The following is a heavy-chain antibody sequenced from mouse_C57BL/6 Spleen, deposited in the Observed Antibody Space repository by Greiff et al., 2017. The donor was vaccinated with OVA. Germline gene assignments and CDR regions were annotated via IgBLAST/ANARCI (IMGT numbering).Heavy chain of an antibody. V-gene: IGHV1-18*01. CDR2: INPNNGGT. Sequence: VQLQQSGPELVKPGASVKIPCKASGYTFTDYNMDWVKQSHGKSLEWIGDINPNNGGTIYNQKFKGKATLTVDKSSSTAYMELRSLTSEDTAVYYCARSKLLYYYAMDYWGQGTSVTVSS. J-gene: IGHJ4*01. D-gene: IGHD2-1*01. CDR3: ARSKLLYYYAMDY. CDR1: GYTFTDYN.